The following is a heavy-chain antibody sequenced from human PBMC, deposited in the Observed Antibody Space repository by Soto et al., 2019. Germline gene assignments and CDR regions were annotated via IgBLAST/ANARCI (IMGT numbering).Heavy chain of an antibody. J-gene: IGHJ4*02. Sequence: SETLSLTCAVSGDSVTSNVWWSWVRQPPGKGLEWIGEAYHNGLTDYNPSLKSRVTMSVDTSKNEFSLKLTSLTAADTAIYYCERDAAVPGESDRFDYWGQGTLVTVSS. CDR3: ERDAAVPGESDRFDY. CDR2: AYHNGLT. V-gene: IGHV4-4*02. D-gene: IGHD6-19*01. CDR1: GDSVTSNVW.